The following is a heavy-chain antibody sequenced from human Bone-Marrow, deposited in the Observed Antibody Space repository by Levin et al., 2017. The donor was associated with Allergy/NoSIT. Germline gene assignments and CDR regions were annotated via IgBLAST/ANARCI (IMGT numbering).Heavy chain of an antibody. D-gene: IGHD3-9*01. CDR1: GGSIYSSRYY. J-gene: IGHJ2*01. Sequence: SQTLSLTCTVSGGSIYSSRYYWGWIRQPPGKGLEWIGNIFESGSTYYNPSLKSRATISVDSSKNQISLQLSSVTAADTAMYYCAGPPVDYYEILTGYYIGRGYFDLWGRGTLVIVSS. CDR3: AGPPVDYYEILTGYYIGRGYFDL. V-gene: IGHV4-39*01. CDR2: IFESGST.